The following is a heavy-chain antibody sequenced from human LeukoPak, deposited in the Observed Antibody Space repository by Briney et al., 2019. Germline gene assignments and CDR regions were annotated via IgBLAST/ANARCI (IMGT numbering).Heavy chain of an antibody. V-gene: IGHV4-34*01. D-gene: IGHD6-13*01. CDR2: INHSGST. CDR3: ARAGYSSSWYVRLWFDP. J-gene: IGHJ5*02. CDR1: GGSFSGYY. Sequence: SETLSLTCAVYGGSFSGYYWSWIRQPPGKGLEWIGEINHSGSTNYNPSLKSRVTISVDTSKNQFSLKLSSVTAADTAVYYCARAGYSSSWYVRLWFDPWGQGTLVTVSS.